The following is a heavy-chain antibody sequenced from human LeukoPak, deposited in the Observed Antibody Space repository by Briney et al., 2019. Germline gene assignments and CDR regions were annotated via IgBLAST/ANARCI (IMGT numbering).Heavy chain of an antibody. V-gene: IGHV3-21*01. CDR1: GFTFISYS. Sequence: PGGSLRLSCAASGFTFISYSMNWVRQAPGKGLEWVSSITSSSSNIYYADSVKGRFTISRDNSKNTLYLQMNSLRAEDTAVYYCAKDRPVYYDGSGYFDYWGQGTLVTVSS. J-gene: IGHJ4*02. CDR3: AKDRPVYYDGSGYFDY. D-gene: IGHD3-10*01. CDR2: ITSSSSNI.